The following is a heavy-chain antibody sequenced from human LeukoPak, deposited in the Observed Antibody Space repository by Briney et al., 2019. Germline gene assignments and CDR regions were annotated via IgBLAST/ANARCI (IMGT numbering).Heavy chain of an antibody. D-gene: IGHD2-2*01. Sequence: GGSLRLSCAASGFTFSSYSMNWVRQAPGKGLEWVSSISSSSSYIYYADSVKGRFTISRDNAKNSLYLQMNSLRAEDTAVYYCARGRARDIVVVPAALMHFDYWGQGTLVTVSS. J-gene: IGHJ4*02. CDR3: ARGRARDIVVVPAALMHFDY. CDR1: GFTFSSYS. V-gene: IGHV3-21*01. CDR2: ISSSSSYI.